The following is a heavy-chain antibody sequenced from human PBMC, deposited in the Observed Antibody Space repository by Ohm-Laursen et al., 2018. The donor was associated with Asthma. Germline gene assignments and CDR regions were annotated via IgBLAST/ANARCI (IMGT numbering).Heavy chain of an antibody. V-gene: IGHV3-30*18. D-gene: IGHD2-8*02. CDR1: GFTFSSYS. J-gene: IGHJ4*02. CDR3: AKTLSTGHAPNDH. CDR2: IPYDGSNK. Sequence: SLRLSCTASGFTFSSYSMNWVRQAPGKGLEWVAVIPYDGSNKYYADSVKGRFTISRDNSKNTLYLQLNSLRAEDTAVYYCAKTLSTGHAPNDHWGQGTLVTVSS.